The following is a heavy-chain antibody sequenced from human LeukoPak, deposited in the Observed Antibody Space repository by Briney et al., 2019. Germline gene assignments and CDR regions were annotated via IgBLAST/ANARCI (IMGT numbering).Heavy chain of an antibody. D-gene: IGHD3-22*01. CDR3: ARAPYYYDSSGYLY. J-gene: IGHJ4*02. CDR1: EFTFSDYY. Sequence: GGSLRLSCAASEFTFSDYYMSWIRQAPGKGLEWVSYISSSGSTIYYADSVKGRFTISRDNAKNSLYLQMNSLRAEDTAVYYCARAPYYYDSSGYLYWGQGTLVTVSS. V-gene: IGHV3-11*01. CDR2: ISSSGSTI.